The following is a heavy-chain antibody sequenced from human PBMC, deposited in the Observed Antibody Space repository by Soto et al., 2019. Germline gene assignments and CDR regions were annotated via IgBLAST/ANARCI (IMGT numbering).Heavy chain of an antibody. D-gene: IGHD2-2*03. CDR2: IKSKTDGGTT. J-gene: IGHJ6*02. Sequence: GGSLRLSCAASGFTFSNAWMNWVRQAPGKGLEWVGRIKSKTDGGTTDYAAPVKGRFTISRDDSKNTLYLQMNSLKTEDTAVYYCTTDRNLDIVVVPADGMDVWGQGTTVTVSS. CDR1: GFTFSNAW. CDR3: TTDRNLDIVVVPADGMDV. V-gene: IGHV3-15*07.